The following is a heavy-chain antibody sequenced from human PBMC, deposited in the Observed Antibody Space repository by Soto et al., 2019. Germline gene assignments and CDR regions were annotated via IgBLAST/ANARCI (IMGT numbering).Heavy chain of an antibody. CDR3: AARHFWSGPWTHTRLDY. CDR2: ISHSGST. Sequence: SETLSLTCAVSGDSINSSRWWSCVRQPPGKGLEWIGQISHSGSTNYNPSLTSRVTISVDKSKNHFSLKLTSVTAADTAVYYCAARHFWSGPWTHTRLDYWGQGTLVTVSS. CDR1: GDSINSSRW. J-gene: IGHJ4*02. D-gene: IGHD3-3*02. V-gene: IGHV4-4*02.